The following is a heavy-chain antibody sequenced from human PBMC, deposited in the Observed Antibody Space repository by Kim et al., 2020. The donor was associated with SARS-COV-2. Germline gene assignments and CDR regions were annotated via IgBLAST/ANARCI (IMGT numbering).Heavy chain of an antibody. D-gene: IGHD4-4*01. J-gene: IGHJ4*02. CDR3: AHYAPYSNGFDY. Sequence: QAPGKAPEWLALIYWNDDKRYSPSLKSRLTITKDTSKNQVVLTMTNMDPVDTATYYCAHYAPYSNGFDYWGQGTLVTVSS. V-gene: IGHV2-5*01. CDR2: IYWNDDK.